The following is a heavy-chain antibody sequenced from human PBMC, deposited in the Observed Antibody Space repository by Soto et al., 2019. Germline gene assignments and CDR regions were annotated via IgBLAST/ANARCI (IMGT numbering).Heavy chain of an antibody. J-gene: IGHJ6*03. D-gene: IGHD6-6*01. CDR2: ISSNGVGT. V-gene: IGHV3-64*01. CDR1: GFTLSGYA. Sequence: PGGSLSLSCAASGFTLSGYAMDWVRQAPGKGLEYVSGISSNGVGTYYANSVQGRFTISRDNSKNTVYLQMGSLRPEDMAVYYCARRARPDFYYMDVWGKGTTVTDSS. CDR3: ARRARPDFYYMDV.